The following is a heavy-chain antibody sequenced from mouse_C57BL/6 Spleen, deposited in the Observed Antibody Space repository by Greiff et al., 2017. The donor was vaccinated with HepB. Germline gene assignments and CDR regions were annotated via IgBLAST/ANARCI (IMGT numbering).Heavy chain of an antibody. J-gene: IGHJ1*03. V-gene: IGHV1-61*01. CDR3: VRTGTDWYFDV. D-gene: IGHD4-1*01. CDR2: IYPSDSET. CDR1: GYTFTSYW. Sequence: VQLQQPGAELVRPGSSVKLSCKASGYTFTSYWMDWVKQRPGQGLEWIGNIYPSDSETHYNQKFKDKATLTVDKSSSTAYMQLSSLTSEDSAVYYCVRTGTDWYFDVWGTGTTVTVSS.